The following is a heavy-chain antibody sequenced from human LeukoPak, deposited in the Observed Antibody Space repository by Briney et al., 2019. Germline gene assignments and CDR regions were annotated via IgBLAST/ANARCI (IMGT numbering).Heavy chain of an antibody. CDR1: GFTFSSYA. Sequence: RGSLRLSCAASGFTFSSYAMGWVRQAPGKGLEWVSGISGSGGSTYYADSVKGRFTISRDNSKNTLYLQMNSLRAEDTAVYYCAKGVATDYYYYHGMDVWGQGTTVTVSS. CDR2: ISGSGGST. J-gene: IGHJ6*02. V-gene: IGHV3-23*01. CDR3: AKGVATDYYYYHGMDV. D-gene: IGHD2-15*01.